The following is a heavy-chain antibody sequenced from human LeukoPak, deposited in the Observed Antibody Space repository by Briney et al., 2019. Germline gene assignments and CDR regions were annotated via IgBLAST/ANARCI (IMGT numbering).Heavy chain of an antibody. CDR2: INHSGST. CDR1: GGSFSGYY. D-gene: IGHD2-2*01. Sequence: PSETLSLTCAVYGGSFSGYYWSWIRQPPGKGLEWIGEINHSGSTNYNPSLKSRVTISVDTSKNQFSLKLSSVTAADTAVYYCARMRSGYCSSTSCYFHSYYYCYYMDVWGKGTTVTISS. V-gene: IGHV4-34*01. CDR3: ARMRSGYCSSTSCYFHSYYYCYYMDV. J-gene: IGHJ6*03.